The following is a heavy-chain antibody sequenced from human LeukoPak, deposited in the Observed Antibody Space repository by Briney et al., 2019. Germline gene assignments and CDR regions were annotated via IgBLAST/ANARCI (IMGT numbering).Heavy chain of an antibody. J-gene: IGHJ4*02. CDR1: GGSISSGSYY. CDR3: ARGHLFDGDY. V-gene: IGHV4-61*02. D-gene: IGHD5-24*01. CDR2: IYTSGST. Sequence: SETLSLTCTVSGGSISSGSYYWSWIRQPAGKGLEWIGRIYTSGSTNYNPSLKCRVTISVDTSKNQFSLKLSSVTAADTAVYYCARGHLFDGDYWGQGTLVTVSS.